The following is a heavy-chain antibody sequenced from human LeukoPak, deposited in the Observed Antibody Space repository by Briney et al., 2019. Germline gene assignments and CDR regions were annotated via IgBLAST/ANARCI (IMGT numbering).Heavy chain of an antibody. J-gene: IGHJ2*01. CDR1: GFTFDDYA. Sequence: QPGRSLRLSCGGSGFTFDDYAMHWVRQAPGKGLEWVSGVSWNSGARDYAESVRGRFTISRDNAKNSLYLQMNSLRTEDTAFYFCARDRAHSYGYTYFDLWGRGTLVTVSS. CDR3: ARDRAHSYGYTYFDL. CDR2: VSWNSGAR. V-gene: IGHV3-9*01. D-gene: IGHD5-18*01.